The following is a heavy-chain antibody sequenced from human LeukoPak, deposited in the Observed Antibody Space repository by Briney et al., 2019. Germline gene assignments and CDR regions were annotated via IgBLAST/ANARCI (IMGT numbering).Heavy chain of an antibody. CDR3: AREGGVRTSSYYYYYYGMDV. Sequence: SETLSLTCAVYGGSFSGYYWSWIRQPPGKGLEWIGEINHSGSTNYNPSLKSRVTISVDTSKNQFSLKLSSVTAADTAVYYCAREGGVRTSSYYYYYYGMDVWGQGTTVTVSS. D-gene: IGHD2-2*01. CDR2: INHSGST. J-gene: IGHJ6*02. CDR1: GGSFSGYY. V-gene: IGHV4-34*01.